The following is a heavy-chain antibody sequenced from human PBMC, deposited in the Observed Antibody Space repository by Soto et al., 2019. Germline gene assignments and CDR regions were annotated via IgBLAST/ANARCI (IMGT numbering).Heavy chain of an antibody. CDR1: GYTFTSYG. D-gene: IGHD3-3*01. CDR2: ISAYNGNT. J-gene: IGHJ4*02. CDR3: ARAPARTIFGVVTWSRVDY. Sequence: ASVKVSCKASGYTFTSYGISWVRQAPGQGLEWMGWISAYNGNTNYAQKLQGRVTMTTDTSTSTAYMELRSLRSDDTAVYYCARAPARTIFGVVTWSRVDYWGQGTLVTVSS. V-gene: IGHV1-18*01.